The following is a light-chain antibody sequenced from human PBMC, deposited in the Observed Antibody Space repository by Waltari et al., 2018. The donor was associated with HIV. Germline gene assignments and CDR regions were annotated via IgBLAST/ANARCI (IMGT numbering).Light chain of an antibody. CDR3: GSYTSSSTLV. CDR2: DVS. Sequence: QSALTQPASVSGSPGQSITLSCTGTSSDVGAYNFFSWYQQHPGKAPRLMVYDVSSRLSGVSDRFSGSESGNTASLTISGLQAEDEADYYCGSYTSSSTLVFGGGTKLTVL. CDR1: SSDVGAYNF. J-gene: IGLJ3*02. V-gene: IGLV2-14*03.